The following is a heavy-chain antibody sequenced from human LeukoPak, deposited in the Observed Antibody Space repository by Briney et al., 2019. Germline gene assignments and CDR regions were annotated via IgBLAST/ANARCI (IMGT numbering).Heavy chain of an antibody. J-gene: IGHJ6*02. V-gene: IGHV4-34*01. Sequence: SETLSLTCDVFGGSLIGHYWSWIRQPPGKGLEWIGEINHSGKTNYNPSLKNRVTISLDTSKNQTSLRLSAVTAADTAVYHCARGGIMVRQSINFLFFYAMDVWGHGTTVTVSS. CDR3: ARGGIMVRQSINFLFFYAMDV. CDR1: GGSLIGHY. D-gene: IGHD3-10*01. CDR2: INHSGKT.